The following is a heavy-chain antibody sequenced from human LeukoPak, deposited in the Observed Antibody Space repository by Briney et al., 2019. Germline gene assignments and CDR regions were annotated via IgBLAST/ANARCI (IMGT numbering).Heavy chain of an antibody. Sequence: GSSVKVSCKASGGTFSSYAISWVRQAPGQGLEWMGIINPSGGSTSYAQKFQGRVTMTRDTSTSTVYMELSSLRSEDTAVYYCARAGCSGGSCSHFDYWGQGTLVTVSS. D-gene: IGHD2-15*01. J-gene: IGHJ4*02. CDR3: ARAGCSGGSCSHFDY. CDR2: INPSGGST. V-gene: IGHV1-46*01. CDR1: GGTFSSYA.